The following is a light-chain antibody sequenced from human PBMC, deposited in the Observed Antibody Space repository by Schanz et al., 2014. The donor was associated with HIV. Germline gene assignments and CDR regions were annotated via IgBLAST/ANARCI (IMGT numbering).Light chain of an antibody. J-gene: IGLJ2*01. CDR3: AAWDNSLSAVV. CDR1: NSNIGNNF. CDR2: DND. V-gene: IGLV1-51*01. Sequence: QSVLTQPPSVSAAPGQKVTISCSGSNSNIGNNFVSWYQQFPGTAPKILIFDNDKRPSGIPDRFSASKSGTSATLGITGLQTGDEADYFCAAWDNSLSAVVFGGGTKLTVL.